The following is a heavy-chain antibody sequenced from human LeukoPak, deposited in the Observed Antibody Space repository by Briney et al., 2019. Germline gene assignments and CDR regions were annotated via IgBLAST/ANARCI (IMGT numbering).Heavy chain of an antibody. CDR3: ARERACGGDCYTLDY. CDR2: MNPNSGNT. Sequence: ASVKVSCKASGYTFTSYDINWVRQATGQGLEWMGWMNPNSGNTGYAQKFQGRVTMTRDTSISTAHMELSRLRSDDTAVYYCARERACGGDCYTLDYWGQGTLVTVSS. V-gene: IGHV1-8*01. CDR1: GYTFTSYD. J-gene: IGHJ4*02. D-gene: IGHD2-21*02.